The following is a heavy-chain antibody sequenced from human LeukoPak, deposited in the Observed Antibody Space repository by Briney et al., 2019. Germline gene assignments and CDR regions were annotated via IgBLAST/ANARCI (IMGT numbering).Heavy chain of an antibody. J-gene: IGHJ4*02. CDR2: IIPIFGTA. Sequence: SVKVSCKASGGTFSSYAISWVRQAPGQGLEWMAGIIPIFGTANYAQKFQGRVTITTDESTSTAYMELSSLRSEDTAVYYCARGGYYDSSGYYSGYWGQGTLVTVSS. D-gene: IGHD3-22*01. V-gene: IGHV1-69*05. CDR1: GGTFSSYA. CDR3: ARGGYYDSSGYYSGY.